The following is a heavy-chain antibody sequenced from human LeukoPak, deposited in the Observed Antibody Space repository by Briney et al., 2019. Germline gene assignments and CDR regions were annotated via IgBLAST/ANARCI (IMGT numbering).Heavy chain of an antibody. CDR2: IYTSGST. Sequence: MPSETLSLTCTVSGGSISSYYWSWIRQPAGKGLEWIGRIYTSGSTNYNPSLKSRVTTSVDTSKNQFSLKLSSVTAADTAVYYCVRAVAATAPDYFDYWGQGTLVTVSS. J-gene: IGHJ4*02. CDR1: GGSISSYY. D-gene: IGHD6-19*01. V-gene: IGHV4-4*07. CDR3: VRAVAATAPDYFDY.